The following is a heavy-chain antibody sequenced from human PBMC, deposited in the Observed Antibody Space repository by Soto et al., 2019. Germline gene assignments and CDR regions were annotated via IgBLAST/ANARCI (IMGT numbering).Heavy chain of an antibody. Sequence: QVQLVESGGGVVQPGMSLRLSCSAAGFSFSSFGMHWLRQAPGKGLDWVALIAYDGSKKYYADFVKGRFTISRDNSKNTLYLQMNSLRREDTAVYYCAKEPGFYFDSWGLGTLVTVSS. J-gene: IGHJ4*02. D-gene: IGHD7-27*01. CDR1: GFSFSSFG. CDR2: IAYDGSKK. CDR3: AKEPGFYFDS. V-gene: IGHV3-30*18.